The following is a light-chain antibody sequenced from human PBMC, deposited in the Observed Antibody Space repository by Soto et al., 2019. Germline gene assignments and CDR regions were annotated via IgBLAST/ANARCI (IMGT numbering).Light chain of an antibody. Sequence: EIVMTQSPATLSVSPGERATLSCWASQSVSSNLAWYQQKPGQAPRLLIYGASTRATGIPARFSGSGSGTEFTLTISSLQSEDFAVYYCQQYNNWTLTFGGGTQVEIK. V-gene: IGKV3-15*01. CDR3: QQYNNWTLT. CDR1: QSVSSN. J-gene: IGKJ4*01. CDR2: GAS.